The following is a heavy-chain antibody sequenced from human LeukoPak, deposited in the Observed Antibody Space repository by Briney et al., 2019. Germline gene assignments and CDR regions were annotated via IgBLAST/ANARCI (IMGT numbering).Heavy chain of an antibody. D-gene: IGHD6-19*01. CDR2: INSDGRST. V-gene: IGHV3-74*01. CDR3: ARDRYSSGWFGY. Sequence: GGSLRLSCAASGFTFSNSWMHCVRQAPGKGLVWVSRINSDGRSTVYADSVKGRFTISRDNAKNTLYLQMNSLRDEDTAVYYCARDRYSSGWFGYWGQGTLVTVSS. CDR1: GFTFSNSW. J-gene: IGHJ4*02.